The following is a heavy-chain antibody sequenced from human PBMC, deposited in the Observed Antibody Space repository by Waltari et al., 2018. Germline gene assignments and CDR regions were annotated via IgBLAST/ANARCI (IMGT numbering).Heavy chain of an antibody. CDR2: INHSGST. CDR1: GGSFSGYY. D-gene: IGHD6-19*01. V-gene: IGHV4-34*01. J-gene: IGHJ5*02. Sequence: QVQLQQWDAGLLKPSETLSLTCAVYGGSFSGYYWSWIRQPPGKGLEWIGEINHSGSTNYNPSLKSRVTISVDTSKNQFSLKLSSVTAADTAVYYCARGGQWLGFRKWFDPWGQGTLVTVSS. CDR3: ARGGQWLGFRKWFDP.